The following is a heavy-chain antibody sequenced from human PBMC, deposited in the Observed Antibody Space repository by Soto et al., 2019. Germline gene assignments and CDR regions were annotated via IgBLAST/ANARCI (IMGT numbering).Heavy chain of an antibody. D-gene: IGHD3-10*01. CDR2: ISAYNGNT. CDR3: ARANEGGPRGYNWFDP. J-gene: IGHJ5*02. CDR1: GYTFTSYG. V-gene: IGHV1-18*01. Sequence: ASVKVSCKASGYTFTSYGISWVRQAPGQGLEWMGWISAYNGNTNYAQKLQGRVTMTTDTSTSTAYMELRSLRSDDTAVYYCARANEGGPRGYNWFDPWGQGTLATVSS.